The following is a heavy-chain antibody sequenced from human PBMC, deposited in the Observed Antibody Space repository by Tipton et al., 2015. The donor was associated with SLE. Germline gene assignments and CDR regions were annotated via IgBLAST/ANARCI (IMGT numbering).Heavy chain of an antibody. J-gene: IGHJ6*03. V-gene: IGHV6-1*01. Sequence: TLSLTCAISGDSVSSNSAAWNWIRQSPSRGLEWLGRTYYRSKWYNDYAVSVKSRITINPDTSKNQFSLRLNSVTPEDTAVYYCARGLTVTYHYYYYYMDVWGKGTTVTVSS. CDR3: ARGLTVTYHYYYYYMDV. D-gene: IGHD4-11*01. CDR2: TYYRSKWYN. CDR1: GDSVSSNSAA.